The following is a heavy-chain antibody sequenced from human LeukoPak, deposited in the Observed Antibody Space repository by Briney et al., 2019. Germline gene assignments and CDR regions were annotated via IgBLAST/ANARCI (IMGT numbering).Heavy chain of an antibody. J-gene: IGHJ3*02. Sequence: GGSLRLSCVTSGFFFSSFGMHWVRQASGKGLEWVTKIWNDGTRTYYADSVKGRFTISRDDSKNTLYLQMDSLRAEDTAVYYCAREKHAFDIWGQGTMVTVSS. CDR1: GFFFSSFG. CDR2: IWNDGTRT. CDR3: AREKHAFDI. V-gene: IGHV3-33*01.